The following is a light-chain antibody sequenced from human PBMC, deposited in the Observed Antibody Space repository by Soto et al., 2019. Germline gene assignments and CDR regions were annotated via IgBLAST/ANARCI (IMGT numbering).Light chain of an antibody. CDR3: QAWDSSTVV. V-gene: IGLV3-1*01. J-gene: IGLJ2*01. CDR2: QDK. Sequence: SSELTQPPSVSVSPGQTASITCSGDNLGDKYACWYQQKPGQSPVLVMYQDKKRPSGIPERFSGSNSGNTATLTVSGTQAMDEADYYCQAWDSSTVVFGGGTKLTVL. CDR1: NLGDKY.